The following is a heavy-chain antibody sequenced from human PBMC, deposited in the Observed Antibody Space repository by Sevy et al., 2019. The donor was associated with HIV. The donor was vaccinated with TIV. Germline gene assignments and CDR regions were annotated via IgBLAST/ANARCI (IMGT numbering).Heavy chain of an antibody. CDR2: ISGNGGST. CDR3: AKDSPDSGSYYSSSYYYYYYGMDV. J-gene: IGHJ6*02. CDR1: GFTFSSYA. D-gene: IGHD3-10*01. V-gene: IGHV3-23*01. Sequence: GGSLRLSCAASGFTFSSYAMSWVRQAPGKGLEWVSAISGNGGSTYYADSVKGRFTISRDKSKNTLYLQMNSLRAEETAVYYCAKDSPDSGSYYSSSYYYYYYGMDVWGQGTTVTVSS.